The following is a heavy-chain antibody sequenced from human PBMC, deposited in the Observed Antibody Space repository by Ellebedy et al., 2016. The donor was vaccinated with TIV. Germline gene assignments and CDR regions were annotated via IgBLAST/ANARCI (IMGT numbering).Heavy chain of an antibody. J-gene: IGHJ4*02. CDR2: INTNSGAT. D-gene: IGHD2-15*01. CDR1: GYTFTGFY. V-gene: IGHV1-2*02. Sequence: AASVKVSCKASGYTFTGFYMHWARQAPGQGLEWMGWINTNSGATTYAQKLQSRVTMTRDKSTNTVYMVLSSLRSEDTAVYYCAREPVVAASRTFDYWGQGTLVTVSS. CDR3: AREPVVAASRTFDY.